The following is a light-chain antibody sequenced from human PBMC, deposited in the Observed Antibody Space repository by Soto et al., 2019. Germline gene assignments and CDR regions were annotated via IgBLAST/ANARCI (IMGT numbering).Light chain of an antibody. Sequence: EIVLTQSPVTLSLSPGERATLSCRASQSVCSYLAWYQQKPGQAPRLLIYDAFKRATGIPARFSGSGSGTDFTLTISSLEPEDFAVYYCQQRSNWPSTFGGGTKVEIK. CDR1: QSVCSY. V-gene: IGKV3-11*01. CDR3: QQRSNWPST. CDR2: DAF. J-gene: IGKJ4*01.